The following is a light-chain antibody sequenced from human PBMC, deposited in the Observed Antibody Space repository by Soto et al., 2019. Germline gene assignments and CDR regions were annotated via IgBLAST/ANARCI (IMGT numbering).Light chain of an antibody. V-gene: IGLV2-14*01. CDR2: EVT. Sequence: QSVLTQPASVSGSPGQSITISCTGTSSGVGAYNLVSWYQHLPDKAPKLIISEVTNRPSGVSDRFSGSKSGNTASLTISGLQAEDEADYYCASLTTTNFVFGSGTKVIDL. J-gene: IGLJ1*01. CDR1: SSGVGAYNL. CDR3: ASLTTTNFV.